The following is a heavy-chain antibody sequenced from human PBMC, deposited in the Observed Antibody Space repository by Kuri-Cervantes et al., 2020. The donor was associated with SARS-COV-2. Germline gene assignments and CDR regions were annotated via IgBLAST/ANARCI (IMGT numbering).Heavy chain of an antibody. CDR2: IYYSGST. V-gene: IGHV4-59*01. CDR1: GGSISSYY. J-gene: IGHJ6*02. Sequence: SETLSLTCTVSGGSISSYYWSWIRQPPGKGLEWIGYIYYSGSTNNNPSLKSRVTISVDTSKNQFSLKLSSVTAADTAVYYCARDRVPYYAFWTGPDGMDVWGQGTTVTVSS. D-gene: IGHD3-3*01. CDR3: ARDRVPYYAFWTGPDGMDV.